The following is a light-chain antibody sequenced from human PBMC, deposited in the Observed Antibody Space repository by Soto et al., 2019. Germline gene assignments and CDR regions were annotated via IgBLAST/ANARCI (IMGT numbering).Light chain of an antibody. J-gene: IGKJ1*01. CDR1: QSISKY. V-gene: IGKV1-39*01. Sequence: DIQMTQSPSSLSSSVGDIFTITCRASQSISKYLNWYQQKPGKAPDLLIYTTSNLESGVPSRFSGSGSGTDFTLTISSLQPEDVATYFCQQGYSRPRTFGQGTKVDI. CDR2: TTS. CDR3: QQGYSRPRT.